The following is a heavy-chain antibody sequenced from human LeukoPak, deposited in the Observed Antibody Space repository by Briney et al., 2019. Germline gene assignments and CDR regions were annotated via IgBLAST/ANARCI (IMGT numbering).Heavy chain of an antibody. CDR2: IRYDGSNK. D-gene: IGHD3-3*01. J-gene: IGHJ4*02. Sequence: GGSLRLSCAASGFTFSSYGMHWVRQAPGKGLEWVAFIRYDGSNKYYADSVKGRFTISRDNSKNTLYLQMNSLRAEDTAVYYCAKGPKLRFLEWLLWGYFDYWGQGTLVTVSS. CDR1: GFTFSSYG. V-gene: IGHV3-30*02. CDR3: AKGPKLRFLEWLLWGYFDY.